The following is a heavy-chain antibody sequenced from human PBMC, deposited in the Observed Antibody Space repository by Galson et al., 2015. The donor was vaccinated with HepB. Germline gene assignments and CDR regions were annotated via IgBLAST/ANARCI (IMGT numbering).Heavy chain of an antibody. V-gene: IGHV1-69*13. Sequence: SVKVSCKASGGTFSSYAISWVRQAPGQGLEWMGGIIPIFGTANYAQKFQGRVTITADESTSTAYMELSSLRSEDTAVYYCAGSIAARPYYFDYWGQGTLVTVSP. CDR1: GGTFSSYA. J-gene: IGHJ4*02. CDR2: IIPIFGTA. D-gene: IGHD6-6*01. CDR3: AGSIAARPYYFDY.